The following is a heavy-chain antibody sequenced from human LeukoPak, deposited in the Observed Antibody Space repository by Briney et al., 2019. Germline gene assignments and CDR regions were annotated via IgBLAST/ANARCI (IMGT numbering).Heavy chain of an antibody. V-gene: IGHV1-46*01. CDR1: GYTFTSYY. D-gene: IGHD6-19*01. CDR2: INPSGGST. CDR3: AKVEYSSGWISSYFDY. Sequence: ASVKVSCKASGYTFTSYYMHWVRQAPGQGLEWMGIINPSGGSTSYAQKFQGRVTMTRDTSTSTVYMELSSLRSEDTAVYYCAKVEYSSGWISSYFDYWGQGTLVTVSS. J-gene: IGHJ4*02.